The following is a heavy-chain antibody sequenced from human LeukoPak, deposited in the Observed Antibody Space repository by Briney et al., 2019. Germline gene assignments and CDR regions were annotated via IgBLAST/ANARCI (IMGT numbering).Heavy chain of an antibody. Sequence: SETLSLTCVVSGGSLSTHHWSWVRRSPGRGLEWIGYISDSGSTNYNPSLKSRVTISVDTSKNQFSLMLSSVTAADTAVYYCARGYDSSAYYPFNYWGQGTLVTVSS. J-gene: IGHJ4*02. CDR2: ISDSGST. CDR3: ARGYDSSAYYPFNY. CDR1: GGSLSTHH. D-gene: IGHD3-22*01. V-gene: IGHV4-59*11.